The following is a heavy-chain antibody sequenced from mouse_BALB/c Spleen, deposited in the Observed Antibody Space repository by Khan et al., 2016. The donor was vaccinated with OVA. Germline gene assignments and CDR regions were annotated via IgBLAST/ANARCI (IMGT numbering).Heavy chain of an antibody. CDR2: INPSNNYT. CDR1: GYTFTSYT. Sequence: QVQLQQSGAELARPGASVKMSCKASGYTFTSYTMHWVRQRPGQTLEWIGHINPSNNYTNYNQNFKDKATLIVDKSSSTACMQLSSLTSEDSAVYYSVREEAYCRCNGWCAYGGKGTLVTVSA. J-gene: IGHJ3*01. CDR3: VREEAYCRCNGWCAY. D-gene: IGHD2-14*01. V-gene: IGHV1-4*01.